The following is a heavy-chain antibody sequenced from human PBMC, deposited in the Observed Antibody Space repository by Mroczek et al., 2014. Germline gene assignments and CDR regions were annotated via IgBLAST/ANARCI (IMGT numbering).Heavy chain of an antibody. CDR1: GFAVSRNY. Sequence: EVQLLETGGGLVQPGGSLRLSCTTSGFAVSRNYMSWVRQAPGKGLEWVSVIYSGGNTYFADSVKGRFTISRDTSKNTLYLQMNSLTAEDTAVYYCARGDNSGRLRYYFDYWGLGTLVTVSS. D-gene: IGHD3-22*01. CDR2: IYSGGNT. V-gene: IGHV3-66*02. CDR3: ARGDNSGRLRYYFDY. J-gene: IGHJ4*02.